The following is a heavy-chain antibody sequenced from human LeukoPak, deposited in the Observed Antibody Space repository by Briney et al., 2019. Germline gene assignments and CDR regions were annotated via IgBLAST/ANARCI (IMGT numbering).Heavy chain of an antibody. Sequence: PGGSLRLSCAASGFTFSSYSMNWVRQAPGKGLEWVSSISSSSSYIYYADSVKGRFTISRDNAKNSLYLQMSSLRAEDTAVYYCAREDSSGYYPEYYFDYWGQGTLVTVSS. V-gene: IGHV3-21*01. CDR2: ISSSSSYI. CDR1: GFTFSSYS. CDR3: AREDSSGYYPEYYFDY. J-gene: IGHJ4*02. D-gene: IGHD3-22*01.